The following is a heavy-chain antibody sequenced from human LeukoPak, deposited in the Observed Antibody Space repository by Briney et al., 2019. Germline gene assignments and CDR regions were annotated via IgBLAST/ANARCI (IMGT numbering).Heavy chain of an antibody. D-gene: IGHD2/OR15-2a*01. V-gene: IGHV3-48*04. CDR1: GFTFSNYD. CDR2: LSTNSRSL. J-gene: IGHJ3*02. CDR3: LPLLSRPYVEDGFDI. Sequence: GGSLRLSCAVSGFTFSNYDMNWVRQAPGKGLEWVSYLSTNSRSLYYANSVKGRFTISRDNARNSLYLQMNSLRAEDTAVYYCLPLLSRPYVEDGFDIWGQGTMVTVSS.